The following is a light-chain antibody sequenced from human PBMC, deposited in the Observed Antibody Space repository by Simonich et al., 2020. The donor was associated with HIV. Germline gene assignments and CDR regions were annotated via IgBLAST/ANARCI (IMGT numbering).Light chain of an antibody. Sequence: DIQMTQSPSSLSASVGDMITIPXXASKSIRTYLSWYQQKPGKAPKLLIXAAXSLQSGVXSXXXGSXXXTDFTXXXSSLQPEDFASYSCQQXYSIPYTFGQGTKLXIK. J-gene: IGKJ2*01. CDR2: AAX. V-gene: IGKV1-39*01. CDR3: QQXYSIPYT. CDR1: KSIRTY.